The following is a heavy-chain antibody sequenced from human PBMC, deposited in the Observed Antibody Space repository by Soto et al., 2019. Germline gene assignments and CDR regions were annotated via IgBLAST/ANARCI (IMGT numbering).Heavy chain of an antibody. CDR3: AKRLLLRSEYGLDV. D-gene: IGHD2-21*02. CDR1: VFTFSLYA. J-gene: IGHJ6*02. Sequence: GGSLRLSCSASVFTFSLYAMSWVRLAPGKGLEWVSGVSASGDTTYYADSVKGRFTISRDNSKNTLCLQLNSLRAEDTAVYYCAKRLLLRSEYGLDVWGQGNTVTVYS. V-gene: IGHV3-23*01. CDR2: VSASGDTT.